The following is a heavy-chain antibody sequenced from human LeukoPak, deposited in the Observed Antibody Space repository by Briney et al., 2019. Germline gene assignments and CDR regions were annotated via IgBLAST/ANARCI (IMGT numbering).Heavy chain of an antibody. CDR3: AKDLMTTVTSFDY. D-gene: IGHD4-11*01. V-gene: IGHV3-23*01. CDR1: GGSFSGYY. J-gene: IGHJ4*02. Sequence: ETLSLTCAVYGGSFSGYYWSWVRQAPGKGLEWVSAISGSGGSTYYADSVKGRFTISRDNSKNTLYLQMNSLRAEDTAVYYCAKDLMTTVTSFDYWGQGTLVTVSS. CDR2: ISGSGGST.